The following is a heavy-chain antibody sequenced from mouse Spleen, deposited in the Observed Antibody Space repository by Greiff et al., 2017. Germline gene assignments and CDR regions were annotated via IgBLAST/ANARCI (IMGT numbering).Heavy chain of an antibody. J-gene: IGHJ2*01. Sequence: EVKVVESGGGLVKPGGSLKLSCAASGFTFSDYGMHWVRQAPEKGLEWVAYISSGSSTIYYADTVKGRFTISRDNAKNTLFLQMTSLRSEDTAMYYCARPETVVWDFDYWGQGTTLTVSS. CDR2: ISSGSSTI. CDR1: GFTFSDYG. V-gene: IGHV5-17*01. D-gene: IGHD1-1*01. CDR3: ARPETVVWDFDY.